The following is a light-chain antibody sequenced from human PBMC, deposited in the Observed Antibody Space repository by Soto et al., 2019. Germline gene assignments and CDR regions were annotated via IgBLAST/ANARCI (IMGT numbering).Light chain of an antibody. V-gene: IGLV2-14*01. Sequence: QSVLTQPASVSGSPGQSITISCTGTSSDVGGYNYVSWYQQHPGKAPKVMIYEVSNRPSGVSNRFSGSKSGNTASLIIPGLQAEDEADYYCSSYTSSSTVVFGGGTKLTVL. CDR3: SSYTSSSTVV. J-gene: IGLJ2*01. CDR1: SSDVGGYNY. CDR2: EVS.